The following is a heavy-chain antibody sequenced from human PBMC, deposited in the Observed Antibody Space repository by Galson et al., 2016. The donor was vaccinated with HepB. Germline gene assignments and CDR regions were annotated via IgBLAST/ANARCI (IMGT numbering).Heavy chain of an antibody. CDR2: IKQDGSEK. CDR1: GFTFSSHW. D-gene: IGHD1-26*01. CDR3: ARDQGYSGGYLRYFDL. V-gene: IGHV3-7*03. J-gene: IGHJ2*01. Sequence: SLRLSCAASGFTFSSHWMTWVRQAPGKGVDWVANIKQDGSEKYYVDSVKGRFTISRDNAENSLYLQMNSLRAEDTAVYYCARDQGYSGGYLRYFDLWGRGTLVTVFS.